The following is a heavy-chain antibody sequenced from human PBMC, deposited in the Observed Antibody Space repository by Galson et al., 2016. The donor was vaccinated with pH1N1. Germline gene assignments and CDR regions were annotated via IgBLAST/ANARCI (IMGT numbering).Heavy chain of an antibody. J-gene: IGHJ4*02. CDR2: TSYDGGNK. CDR3: ARDSEYSGHEGFH. V-gene: IGHV3-30-3*01. CDR1: GFTFSTYA. Sequence: SLRLSCAASGFTFSTYAMHWVRQAPGKGLEWVALTSYDGGNKYYADSVKGRFTISRDKTQSTVYLQMNSLRTEDTAVYYCARDSEYSGHEGFHWAQGTLVIVSS. D-gene: IGHD5-12*01.